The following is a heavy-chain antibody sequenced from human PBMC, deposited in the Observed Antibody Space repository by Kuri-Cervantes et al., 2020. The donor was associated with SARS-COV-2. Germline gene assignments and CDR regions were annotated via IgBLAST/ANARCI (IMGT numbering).Heavy chain of an antibody. CDR3: ARVSNWKENYYYYYYMDV. CDR2: IYTSGST. CDR1: GGSFSSYY. Sequence: GSLRLSCAVYGGSFSSYYWSWIRQPAGKGLEWIGRIYTSGSTNYNPSLKSRVTMSVDTSKNQFSLKLSSVTAADTAVYYCARVSNWKENYYYYYYMDVWGKGTTVTVSS. V-gene: IGHV4-59*10. D-gene: IGHD1-20*01. J-gene: IGHJ6*03.